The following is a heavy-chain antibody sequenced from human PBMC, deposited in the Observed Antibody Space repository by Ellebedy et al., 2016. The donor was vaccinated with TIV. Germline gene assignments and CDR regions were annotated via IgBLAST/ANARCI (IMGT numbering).Heavy chain of an antibody. CDR1: GGSISSSSIY. Sequence: SETLSLXXTVSGGSISSSSIYWGWIRQPPGKGLEWIGSIYYSGITYYKPSLKSRVTLSIDTSKNQFSLKLTSVTAADTAVYYCARETTGEAFDIWGQGTMVTVSS. CDR2: IYYSGIT. CDR3: ARETTGEAFDI. J-gene: IGHJ3*02. V-gene: IGHV4-39*07. D-gene: IGHD4-17*01.